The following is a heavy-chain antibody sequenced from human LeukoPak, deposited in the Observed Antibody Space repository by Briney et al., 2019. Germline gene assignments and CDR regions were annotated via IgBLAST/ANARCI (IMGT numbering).Heavy chain of an antibody. V-gene: IGHV1-2*06. Sequence: ASVKVSCKASGYTFAGYYLHWVRQAPGQGLEWMGRINPNSGVTDYAQKFQGRITMTRDTSISTAYMELSRLRSDDSAMYYCARAASGTYYFDYWGQGTLVTVSS. CDR3: ARAASGTYYFDY. CDR2: INPNSGVT. D-gene: IGHD6-13*01. CDR1: GYTFAGYY. J-gene: IGHJ4*02.